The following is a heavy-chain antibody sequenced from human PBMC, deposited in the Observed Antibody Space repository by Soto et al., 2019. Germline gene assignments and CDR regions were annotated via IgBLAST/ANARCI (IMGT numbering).Heavy chain of an antibody. Sequence: GGSLRLSCVASGFIFTGYEFNWVRQAPGKGLEWVSYISSSGGVLDYADSVKGRFTISKDNAKNSLYLHMNNLRAEDTAGYYCAILNYYDSRGQLFDYWGPVPLFTACS. J-gene: IGHJ4*02. CDR1: GFIFTGYE. V-gene: IGHV3-48*03. CDR3: AILNYYDSRGQLFDY. CDR2: ISSSGGVL. D-gene: IGHD3-22*01.